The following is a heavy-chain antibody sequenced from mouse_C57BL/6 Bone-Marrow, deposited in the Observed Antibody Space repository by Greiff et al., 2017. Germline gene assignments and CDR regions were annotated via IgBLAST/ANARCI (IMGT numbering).Heavy chain of an antibody. D-gene: IGHD1-1*01. CDR1: GYTFTSYW. CDR3: AIFTAVVGCYAMDK. V-gene: IGHV1-74*01. CDR2: IHPSDSDT. J-gene: IGHJ4*01. Sequence: QVQLQQPGAELVKPGASVKVSCTASGYTFTSYWMHWVKQRPGQGLEWIGWIHPSDSDTNYTQKFKGKATLTVDKSSSTASMQLSSLTSEDSSVYCRAIFTAVVGCYAMDKWGQGTSVTVSS.